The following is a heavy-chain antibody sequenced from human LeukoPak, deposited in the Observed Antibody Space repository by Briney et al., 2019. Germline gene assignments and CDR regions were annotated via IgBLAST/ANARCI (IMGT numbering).Heavy chain of an antibody. V-gene: IGHV4-4*07. D-gene: IGHD2-2*01. Sequence: SETLSHTCTVSGGSISSYYCSWIRQPAGKGLEWIGRIYTSGSTNYNPSLKSRVTISVDKSKNQFSLKLSSVTAADTAVYYCARSSSTRLGDYYYYIDVWGKGTTVTVSS. CDR3: ARSSSTRLGDYYYYIDV. CDR2: IYTSGST. J-gene: IGHJ6*03. CDR1: GGSISSYY.